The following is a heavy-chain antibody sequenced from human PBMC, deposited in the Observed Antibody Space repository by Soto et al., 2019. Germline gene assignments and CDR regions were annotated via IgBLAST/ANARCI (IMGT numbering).Heavy chain of an antibody. CDR3: ARDLGCGYSSSWYSCYYYGMEV. CDR2: IKQDGSEK. V-gene: IGHV3-7*01. J-gene: IGHJ6*02. Sequence: PVSFVRRSCAASGFTFIIYWMSLFRQAPVKWLDWVANIKQDGSEKYYVESVKGRLTISRENDKNSLYLKMNSLRAEDTGVYYCARDLGCGYSSSWYSCYYYGMEVWGQGNKVTV. CDR1: GFTFIIYW. D-gene: IGHD6-13*01.